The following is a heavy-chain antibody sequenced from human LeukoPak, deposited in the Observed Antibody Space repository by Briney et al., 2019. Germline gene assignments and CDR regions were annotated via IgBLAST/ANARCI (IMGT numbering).Heavy chain of an antibody. CDR1: GFTFSGYA. Sequence: GGSLRLSCVASGFTFSGYAMSWVRQTPGKGLEWASSISGSGPSTDYADSVKGRFTISRDKAKNTLYLQMNSLRAEDTAVYYCARLPTFYYDSSHYHYDYWGQGTLVTVSS. D-gene: IGHD3-22*01. CDR2: ISGSGPST. J-gene: IGHJ4*02. CDR3: ARLPTFYYDSSHYHYDY. V-gene: IGHV3-23*01.